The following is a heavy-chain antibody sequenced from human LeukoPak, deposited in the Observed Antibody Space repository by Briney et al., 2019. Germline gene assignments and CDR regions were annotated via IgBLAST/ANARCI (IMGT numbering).Heavy chain of an antibody. CDR1: GFTFSSYA. D-gene: IGHD4-23*01. Sequence: GGSLRLSCVASGFTFSSYAMSWVRQAPGKGLEWVAAISDSGGSTYYVDSVRGRFTISRDDSKNTVYLQMNSLKTEDTAVYYCTTGPGNSGYWGQGTLVTVSS. CDR3: TTGPGNSGY. CDR2: ISDSGGST. J-gene: IGHJ4*02. V-gene: IGHV3-23*02.